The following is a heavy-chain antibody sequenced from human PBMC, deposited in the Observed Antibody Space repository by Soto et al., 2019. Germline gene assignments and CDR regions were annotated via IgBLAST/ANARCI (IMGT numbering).Heavy chain of an antibody. J-gene: IGHJ6*02. Sequence: SETLSLTCTVSGGSISSYYWSWIRQPPGKGLEWIGYIYYSGSTNYNPSLKSRVTISVDTSKDQFSLKLSSVTAADTAVYYCARAGDYDFWSGYPYYYYYYGMDVWGQGTTVTVSS. CDR2: IYYSGST. CDR1: GGSISSYY. V-gene: IGHV4-59*01. CDR3: ARAGDYDFWSGYPYYYYYYGMDV. D-gene: IGHD3-3*01.